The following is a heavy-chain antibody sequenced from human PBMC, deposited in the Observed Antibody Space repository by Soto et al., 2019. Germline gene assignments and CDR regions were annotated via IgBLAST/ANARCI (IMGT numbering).Heavy chain of an antibody. CDR1: GDSIVSNDW. Sequence: HVQLLESGPGLMKPSGTLSLTCAVSGDSIVSNDWWTWVRRSPGAGLEWLGRIHHTGKSDYNPSVRGRIVMSVDKSQNRFSLTLTSVTAADSAIYFCSKHGVIRTLDTWGPGIRVTVSS. CDR3: SKHGVIRTLDT. CDR2: IHHTGKS. V-gene: IGHV4-4*02. D-gene: IGHD3-10*01. J-gene: IGHJ5*02.